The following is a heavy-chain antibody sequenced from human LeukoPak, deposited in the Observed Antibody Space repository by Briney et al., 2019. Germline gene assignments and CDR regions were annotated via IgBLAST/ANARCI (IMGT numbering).Heavy chain of an antibody. CDR1: GFTFSSYA. Sequence: GGSLRLSCAASGFTFSSYAIHWVRQAPGKGLEWVAVISYDGSNKYYADSVKGRFTISRDNSKNTLYLQMNSLRAEDTAVYYCASLGYCSSTSCRKRGQYYYGMDVWGQGTTVTVSS. V-gene: IGHV3-30-3*01. CDR2: ISYDGSNK. J-gene: IGHJ6*02. CDR3: ASLGYCSSTSCRKRGQYYYGMDV. D-gene: IGHD2-2*01.